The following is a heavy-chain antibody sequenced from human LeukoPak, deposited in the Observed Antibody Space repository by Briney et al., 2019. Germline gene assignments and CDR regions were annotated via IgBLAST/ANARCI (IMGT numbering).Heavy chain of an antibody. CDR3: ARAPYHYDSSGYWFDP. D-gene: IGHD3-22*01. Sequence: ASETLSLTCTVSGGSISSYYWSWIRQPPGKGLEWIGYIYYSGSTNYNPSLKSRVTISVDTSKNQFSLKLSSVTAADTAVYYCARAPYHYDSSGYWFDPWGQGTLVTVSS. CDR2: IYYSGST. V-gene: IGHV4-59*08. J-gene: IGHJ5*02. CDR1: GGSISSYY.